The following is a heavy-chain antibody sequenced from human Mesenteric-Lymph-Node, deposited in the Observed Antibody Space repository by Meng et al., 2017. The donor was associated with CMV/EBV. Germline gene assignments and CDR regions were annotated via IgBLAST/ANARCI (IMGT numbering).Heavy chain of an antibody. Sequence: SVKVSCKPSGVTFGTYTVTWVRQAPGQGLEWVGRVIPMLSIANYAEKFQGRVTITADESTGTAYVELRSLRFEDTAVYYCATGERYSNVYWGQGTQVTVSS. CDR3: ATGERYSNVY. CDR1: GVTFGTYT. V-gene: IGHV1-69*02. J-gene: IGHJ4*02. D-gene: IGHD4-11*01. CDR2: VIPMLSIA.